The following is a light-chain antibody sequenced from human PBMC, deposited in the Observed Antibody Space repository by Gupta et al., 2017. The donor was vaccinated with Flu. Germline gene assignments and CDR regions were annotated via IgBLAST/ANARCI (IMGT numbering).Light chain of an antibody. Sequence: IHLTQSPPSLSASVGDRVTITCRASQSISSYLNWYQQKPGKDPKLLIYAASSLQSGVPSRFSGSGSGTDFTLTISSLQPEDFATYYCQQSYSNPRTFGQGTKVEIK. CDR1: QSISSY. CDR3: QQSYSNPRT. CDR2: AAS. J-gene: IGKJ1*01. V-gene: IGKV1-39*01.